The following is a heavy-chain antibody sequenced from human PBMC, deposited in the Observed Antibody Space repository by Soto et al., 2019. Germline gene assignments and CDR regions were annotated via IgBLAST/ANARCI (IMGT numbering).Heavy chain of an antibody. V-gene: IGHV4-59*01. D-gene: IGHD3-22*01. CDR2: IYYSGST. CDR1: GGSISSYY. Sequence: SSETLSLTCTVSGGSISSYYWSWTRQPPGKGLEWIGYIYYSGSTNYNPSLKSRVTMLVDTSKNQFSLKLSSVTAADTAVYYCADFYDSSGYFLSWGQGTLVTVSS. J-gene: IGHJ5*02. CDR3: ADFYDSSGYFLS.